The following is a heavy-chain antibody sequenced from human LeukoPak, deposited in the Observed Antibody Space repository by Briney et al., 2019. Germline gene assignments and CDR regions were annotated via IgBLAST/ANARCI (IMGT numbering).Heavy chain of an antibody. V-gene: IGHV3-66*02. CDR3: VNLPGGGQ. Sequence: GGSLRLSCAASGFTFSTYAMRWVRQAPGKGLEWVSIIKSGSNTDYADSVKGRFAISRDNSKNTVYLQMNSLRIEDTAVYYCVNLPGGGQWGQGTLVTVSS. D-gene: IGHD7-27*01. CDR2: IKSGSNT. CDR1: GFTFSTYA. J-gene: IGHJ4*02.